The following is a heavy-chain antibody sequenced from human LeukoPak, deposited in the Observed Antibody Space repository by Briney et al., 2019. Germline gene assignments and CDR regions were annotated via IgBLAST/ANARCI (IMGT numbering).Heavy chain of an antibody. CDR3: ARAPLGEPQDY. Sequence: EASVKVSCKASGGTFSSYAISWVRQAPGQGLEWMGRIIPILGIANYAQKFQGRVTITADKSTSTAYMELSSLRSEDTAVYYCARAPLGEPQDYWGQGTLVTVSS. J-gene: IGHJ4*02. D-gene: IGHD4-17*01. CDR2: IIPILGIA. CDR1: GGTFSSYA. V-gene: IGHV1-69*04.